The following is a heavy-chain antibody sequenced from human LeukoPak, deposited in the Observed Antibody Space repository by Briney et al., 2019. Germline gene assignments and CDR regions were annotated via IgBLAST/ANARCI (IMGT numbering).Heavy chain of an antibody. D-gene: IGHD6-19*01. CDR2: ISSSSSYI. J-gene: IGHJ4*02. Sequence: PGGSLRLSCAASGFTFCSYSMNWVRQAPGKGLEWVSSISSSSSYIYYADSVKGRFTISRDNAKNSLYLQMNSLRAEDTAVYYCAREDSSGWAGVYYFDYWGQGTLVTVSS. V-gene: IGHV3-21*01. CDR3: AREDSSGWAGVYYFDY. CDR1: GFTFCSYS.